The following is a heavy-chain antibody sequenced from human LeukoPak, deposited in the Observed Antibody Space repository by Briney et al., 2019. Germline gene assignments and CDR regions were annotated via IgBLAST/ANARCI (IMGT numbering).Heavy chain of an antibody. CDR1: GYTFTSYY. CDR3: TRDLVGWLPQLGYYYMDV. D-gene: IGHD5-12*01. J-gene: IGHJ6*03. CDR2: INPSGGST. Sequence: ASVKVSCKASGYTFTSYYMHWVRQAPGQGLEWMGIINPSGGSTSYAQKFQGRVTMTRDTSTSTVYMELSSLRSEDTAVYYCTRDLVGWLPQLGYYYMDVWGKGTTVTVSS. V-gene: IGHV1-46*03.